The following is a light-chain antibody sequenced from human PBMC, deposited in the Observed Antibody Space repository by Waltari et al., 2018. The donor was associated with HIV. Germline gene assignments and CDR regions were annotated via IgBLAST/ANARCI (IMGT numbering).Light chain of an antibody. CDR1: QSVSSGY. CDR2: GTS. V-gene: IGKV3-20*01. J-gene: IGKJ2*01. CDR3: QHYHNSRYL. Sequence: EIVVTQSPGTLSLSPGERANLSCRASQSVSSGYLAWYQQKLGQAPRLLISGTSNRATGIPDRFSGSGSGTEFTLTISSLEPEDFAVYYCQHYHNSRYLFGQGTKLEI.